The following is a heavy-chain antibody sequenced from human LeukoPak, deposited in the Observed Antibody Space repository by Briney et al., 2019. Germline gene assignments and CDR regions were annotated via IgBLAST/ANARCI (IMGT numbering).Heavy chain of an antibody. J-gene: IGHJ4*02. CDR3: ARGDYYDSSGYSIDY. D-gene: IGHD3-22*01. V-gene: IGHV4-61*01. CDR2: INHSGST. CDR1: GGSVSSGSYY. Sequence: SETLSLTCTVSGGSVSSGSYYWSWIRQPPGKGLEWIGEINHSGSTNYNPSLKSRVTISVDTSKNQFSLKLSSVTAADTAVYYCARGDYYDSSGYSIDYWGQGTLVTVSS.